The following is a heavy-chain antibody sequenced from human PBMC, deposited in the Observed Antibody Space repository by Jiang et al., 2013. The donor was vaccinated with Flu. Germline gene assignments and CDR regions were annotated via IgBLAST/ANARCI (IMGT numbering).Heavy chain of an antibody. J-gene: IGHJ6*02. V-gene: IGHV2-70*11. CDR1: GFSLSTSGMC. Sequence: KPTQTLTLTCTFSGFSLSTSGMCVSWIRQPPGKALEWLARIDWDDDKYYSTSLKTRLTISKDTSKNQVVLTMTNMDPVDTATYYCARIRKVRGPQGAQYYYYYYGMDVWGQGTTVTVSS. CDR2: IDWDDDK. D-gene: IGHD3-10*01. CDR3: ARIRKVRGPQGAQYYYYYYGMDV.